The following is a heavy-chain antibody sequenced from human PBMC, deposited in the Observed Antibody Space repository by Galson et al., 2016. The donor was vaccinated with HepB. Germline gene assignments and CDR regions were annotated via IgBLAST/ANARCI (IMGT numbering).Heavy chain of an antibody. Sequence: QSGAEVKKPGESLKISCQGSGYSSAKYWIVWVRQMPGKGLEWMGIIYPGDSDTTYSPSFQGQVTISADKSISPSYLQWSSLSASDTAMYYCARQVGATHVHWGQGTLVTVSS. V-gene: IGHV5-51*01. J-gene: IGHJ4*02. CDR1: GYSSAKYW. CDR3: ARQVGATHVH. D-gene: IGHD1-26*01. CDR2: IYPGDSDT.